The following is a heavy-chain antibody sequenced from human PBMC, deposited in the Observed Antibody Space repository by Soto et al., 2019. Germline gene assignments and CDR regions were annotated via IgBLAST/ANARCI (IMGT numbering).Heavy chain of an antibody. Sequence: QVQLVQSGAEVKKPGSSVKVSCKASGGTFSSYAISWVRQAPGQGLEWMGGIIPIFGTANYGQKFQGRVTITADESTSPDYMELSSLRSEDTAVYYCARDLSYGDYNQGFDYWGQGTLVTVSS. J-gene: IGHJ4*02. CDR2: IIPIFGTA. D-gene: IGHD4-17*01. CDR3: ARDLSYGDYNQGFDY. V-gene: IGHV1-69*01. CDR1: GGTFSSYA.